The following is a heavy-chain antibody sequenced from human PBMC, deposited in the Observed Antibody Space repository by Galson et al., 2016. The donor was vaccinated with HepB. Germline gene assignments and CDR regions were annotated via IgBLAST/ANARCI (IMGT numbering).Heavy chain of an antibody. D-gene: IGHD3-10*01. Sequence: SLRLSCAASGFNFSRYVMAWVRQSPGKGLEWVSGIIGSGATTFYADSLEGRFTISRDNSRHTLDLQINSLRAEDTAVYYCARSYYHDLGTYYMDPHWGQGALVTVSS. V-gene: IGHV3-23*01. CDR1: GFNFSRYV. CDR2: IIGSGATT. J-gene: IGHJ4*02. CDR3: ARSYYHDLGTYYMDPH.